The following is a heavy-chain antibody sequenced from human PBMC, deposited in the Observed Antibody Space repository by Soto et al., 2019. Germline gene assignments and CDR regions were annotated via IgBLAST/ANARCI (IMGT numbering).Heavy chain of an antibody. CDR1: GDSVRSSSC. CDR2: IYHSGTF. D-gene: IGHD2-2*01. Sequence: QVRLQESGPGLVEPSGTLSLTCAVSGDSVRSSSCWSWVRQAPGKGLEWIGEIYHSGTFNYNPSLASRVSVSVDNSRNQLALNLKSVTAADTAVYYCVRSVPAATWQYSGMDVWGQGTTVTVSS. V-gene: IGHV4-4*02. J-gene: IGHJ6*02. CDR3: VRSVPAATWQYSGMDV.